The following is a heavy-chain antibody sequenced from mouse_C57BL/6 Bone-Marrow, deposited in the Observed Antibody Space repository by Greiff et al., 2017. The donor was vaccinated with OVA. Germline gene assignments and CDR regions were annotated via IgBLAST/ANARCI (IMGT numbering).Heavy chain of an antibody. CDR3: ARMGYDYDGGYAMDY. J-gene: IGHJ4*01. CDR2: ISSGGSYT. CDR1: GFTFSSYG. Sequence: EVMLVESGGDLVKPGGSLKLSCAASGFTFSSYGMSWVRQTPDKRLEWVATISSGGSYTYYPDSVKGRFTISRDNAKNTLYLQMSSLKSEDTAMYYCARMGYDYDGGYAMDYWGQGTSVTVSS. V-gene: IGHV5-6*01. D-gene: IGHD2-4*01.